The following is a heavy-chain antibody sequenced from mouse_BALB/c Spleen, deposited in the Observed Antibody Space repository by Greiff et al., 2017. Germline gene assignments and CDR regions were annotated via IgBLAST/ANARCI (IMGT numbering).Heavy chain of an antibody. CDR3: AIYGNYYAMDY. Sequence: VQLQQSGAELARPGASVKMSCKASGYTFTSYTMHWVKQRPGQGLEWIGYINPSSGYTNYNQKFKDKATLTADKSSSTAYMQLSSLTSEDSAVYYCAIYGNYYAMDYWGQGTSVTVSS. CDR1: GYTFTSYT. J-gene: IGHJ4*01. V-gene: IGHV1-4*01. D-gene: IGHD2-1*01. CDR2: INPSSGYT.